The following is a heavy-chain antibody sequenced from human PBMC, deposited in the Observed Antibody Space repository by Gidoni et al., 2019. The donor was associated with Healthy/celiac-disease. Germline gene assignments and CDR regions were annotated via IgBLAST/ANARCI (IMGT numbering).Heavy chain of an antibody. CDR2: ISSNGGST. CDR1: GLASRSYA. D-gene: IGHD3-9*01. V-gene: IGHV3-64D*09. CDR3: VNERRYFDWLPEPLFDY. Sequence: EVQLVEPGGGLVLPGGSLRLSCSASGLASRSYAMHWVRQAPGKGLEYVSAISSNGGSTYYADSVKGRFTISRDNSKNTLYLQMSSLRAEDTAVYYCVNERRYFDWLPEPLFDYWGQGTLVTVSS. J-gene: IGHJ4*02.